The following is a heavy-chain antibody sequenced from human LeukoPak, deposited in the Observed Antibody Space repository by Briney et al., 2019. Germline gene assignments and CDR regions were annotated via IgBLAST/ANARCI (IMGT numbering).Heavy chain of an antibody. D-gene: IGHD6-13*01. V-gene: IGHV3-23*01. CDR1: GLTFSSYA. J-gene: IGHJ4*02. CDR3: AKVGIAAGSGGPYYFDY. Sequence: PGGSLRLPCAPSGLTFSSYAMRWLPQAPGKGLEWVSAFCCCGGSTYYADSVKGRFTISRENSKNTLYLQMNSLRAEDTAVYYCAKVGIAAGSGGPYYFDYWGQGTLVTVSS. CDR2: FCCCGGST.